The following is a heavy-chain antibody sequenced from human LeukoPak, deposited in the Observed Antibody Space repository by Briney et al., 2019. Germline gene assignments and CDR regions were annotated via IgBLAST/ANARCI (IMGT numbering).Heavy chain of an antibody. Sequence: GGSLRLSCAASGFTFSSYAMSWVRQAPGKGLEWVSAISGSGGSTYYADSVKGRFTISRDNSKNTLYLQMNSLRAEDTAVYYCARAVCSSTSCYYYYYYYMDVWGKGTTVTVSS. CDR2: ISGSGGST. V-gene: IGHV3-23*01. D-gene: IGHD2-2*01. CDR1: GFTFSSYA. CDR3: ARAVCSSTSCYYYYYYYMDV. J-gene: IGHJ6*03.